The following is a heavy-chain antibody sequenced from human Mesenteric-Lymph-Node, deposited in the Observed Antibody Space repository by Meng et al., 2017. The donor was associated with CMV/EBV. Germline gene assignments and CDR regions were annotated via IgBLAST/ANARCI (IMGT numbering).Heavy chain of an antibody. CDR1: GYTLTSYA. CDR2: INAGNGNT. J-gene: IGHJ5*02. Sequence: SCKASGYTLTSYAMHWVRQAPGQRLEWMGWINAGNGNTKYSQKFQGRVTITRDTSASTAYMELSSLRSEDTAVYYCARDPYHGGFDPWGQGTLVTVSS. V-gene: IGHV1-3*01. D-gene: IGHD1-14*01. CDR3: ARDPYHGGFDP.